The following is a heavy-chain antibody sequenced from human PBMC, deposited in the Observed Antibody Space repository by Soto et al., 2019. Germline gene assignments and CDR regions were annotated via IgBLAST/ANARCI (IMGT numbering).Heavy chain of an antibody. V-gene: IGHV1-2*04. D-gene: IGHD2-15*01. J-gene: IGHJ3*02. CDR3: ASETGVKSNHHVSLTLADTYCSGGSCSSGRGALDI. Sequence: ASVKVSGKASGYTFTGYYMHWVRQAPGQGXEWMGWINPNSGGTNYAQKFQGWVTMTRDTSISRAYMELSRLRSDDTAVYYCASETGVKSNHHVSLTLADTYCSGGSCSSGRGALDICRQGKMATVS. CDR2: INPNSGGT. CDR1: GYTFTGYY.